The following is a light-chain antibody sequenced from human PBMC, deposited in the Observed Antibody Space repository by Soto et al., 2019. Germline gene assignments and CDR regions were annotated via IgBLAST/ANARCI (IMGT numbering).Light chain of an antibody. CDR3: QQYNDWPPFT. J-gene: IGKJ3*01. CDR1: QSVRSSY. V-gene: IGKV3-20*01. CDR2: GAS. Sequence: EIVLTHSPGTLSLSPWERATLSCRASQSVRSSYLAWYQQKPGQAPSLLIYGASSRATGIPDRFSGSGSGTDFTLTVSRLEPEDFAVYYCQQYNDWPPFTFGPGTKVDIK.